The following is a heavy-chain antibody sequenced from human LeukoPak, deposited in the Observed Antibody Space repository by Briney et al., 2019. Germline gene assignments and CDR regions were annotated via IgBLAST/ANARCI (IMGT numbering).Heavy chain of an antibody. D-gene: IGHD6-25*01. J-gene: IGHJ5*02. CDR1: GYSFTSYW. CDR2: IFPGDSKI. V-gene: IGHV5-51*01. CDR3: ARHAGRPPAGWFDP. Sequence: GESLKISCKGSGYSFTSYWIGWVRQMPGKGLEYMGIIFPGDSKIRYSPSFQGQVTISVDKSISTAYLQWTSLRASDTAIYYCARHAGRPPAGWFDPWGQGTLVTVSS.